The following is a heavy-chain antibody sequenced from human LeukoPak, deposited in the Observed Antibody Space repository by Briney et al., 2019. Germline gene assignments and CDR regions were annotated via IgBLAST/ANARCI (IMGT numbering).Heavy chain of an antibody. CDR2: INPNSGGT. V-gene: IGHV1-2*02. CDR1: AYTFTDYY. Sequence: ASVKVSCKASAYTFTDYYIHWVRQAPGQGLEWMGWINPNSGGTNYAQKFQGRVTMTRDTSISTAYMELSRLRSDDTAVYYCARVPRRWLQSPFDYWGQGTLVTVSS. CDR3: ARVPRRWLQSPFDY. J-gene: IGHJ4*02. D-gene: IGHD5-24*01.